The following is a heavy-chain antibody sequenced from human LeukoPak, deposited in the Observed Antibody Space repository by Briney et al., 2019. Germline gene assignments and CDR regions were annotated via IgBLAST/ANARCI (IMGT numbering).Heavy chain of an antibody. CDR2: IIPILGIA. CDR3: AVDRAAAGTWFDF. CDR1: EGPFSSYT. J-gene: IGHJ4*02. V-gene: IGHV1-69*02. D-gene: IGHD6-13*01. Sequence: ALVRVSCKPSEGPFSSYTIGRVRQAPGLRLEWMGRIIPILGIADYAQRFQSRVTITADTPTSTPYMDVSSLGSEDTAVYYGAVDRAAAGTWFDFWGQGTLVTVSS.